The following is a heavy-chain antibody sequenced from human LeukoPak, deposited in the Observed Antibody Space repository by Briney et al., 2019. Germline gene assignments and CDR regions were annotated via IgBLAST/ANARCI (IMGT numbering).Heavy chain of an antibody. V-gene: IGHV4-59*01. CDR1: GDSIGSSY. D-gene: IGHD5-24*01. CDR2: IYISGDT. Sequence: PSETLSPTCTVSGDSIGSSYWSWIRLPPGKGLEWIGYIYISGDTAYNPSLRGRVTISLDTSRNQFSLKLRSVTAADTAVYYCVKYAGRDGYNFRERGQGTLVTVSS. CDR3: VKYAGRDGYNFRE. J-gene: IGHJ4*02.